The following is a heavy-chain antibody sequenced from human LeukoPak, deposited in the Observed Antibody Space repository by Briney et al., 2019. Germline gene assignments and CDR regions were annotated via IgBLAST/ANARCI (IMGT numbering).Heavy chain of an antibody. CDR2: IGTAGDT. CDR1: GFTFSSYD. Sequence: GGSLRLSCAASGFTFSSYDMHWVRQATGKGLEWVSAIGTAGDTYYPGSVKGRFTISRENAKNSLYLQMNSLRAGDTAVYYCASKEGGNHDSSGYYSIDYWGQGTLVTVSS. J-gene: IGHJ4*02. CDR3: ASKEGGNHDSSGYYSIDY. D-gene: IGHD3-22*01. V-gene: IGHV3-13*01.